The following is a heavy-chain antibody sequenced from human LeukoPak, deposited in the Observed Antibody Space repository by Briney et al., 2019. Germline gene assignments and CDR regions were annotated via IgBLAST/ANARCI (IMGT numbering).Heavy chain of an antibody. Sequence: ASVKVSCKASGYTFTGCYMHWVRQAPGQGLEWMGWISAYNGNTNYAQKLQGRVTMTTDTSTSTAYMELRSLRSDDTAVYYCARGHYDSSGGDYWGQGTLVTVPS. D-gene: IGHD3-22*01. V-gene: IGHV1-18*04. CDR2: ISAYNGNT. J-gene: IGHJ4*02. CDR1: GYTFTGCY. CDR3: ARGHYDSSGGDY.